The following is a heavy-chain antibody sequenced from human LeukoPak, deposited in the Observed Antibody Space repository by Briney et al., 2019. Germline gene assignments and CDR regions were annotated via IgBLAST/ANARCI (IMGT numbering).Heavy chain of an antibody. D-gene: IGHD3-10*01. V-gene: IGHV4-4*07. J-gene: IGHJ4*02. Sequence: SETLSLTCTVSGDSMSGYSWSWLRQPAGKELEWVGRIYSSYFTEYNLSLDGRVTMSIDTSKNQFSLMLDSVTAADTAVYYCARVHIVTGTYFDSWGQGALVTVSS. CDR2: IYSSYFT. CDR3: ARVHIVTGTYFDS. CDR1: GDSMSGYS.